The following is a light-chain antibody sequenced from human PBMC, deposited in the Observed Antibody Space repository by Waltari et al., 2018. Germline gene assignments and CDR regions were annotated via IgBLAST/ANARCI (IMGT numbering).Light chain of an antibody. V-gene: IGLV2-11*01. CDR1: TSDVGNYNF. J-gene: IGLJ7*01. Sequence: QSALPQPRSVSGSPGQSVTISCIGTTSDVGNYNFVSWYHQHPGNAPKLLIYDVVKRPSGVPDRFSGSKSGNTASLTISGLQTEDEADYYCCSYAGSYTFVFGGGTQLTVL. CDR2: DVV. CDR3: CSYAGSYTFV.